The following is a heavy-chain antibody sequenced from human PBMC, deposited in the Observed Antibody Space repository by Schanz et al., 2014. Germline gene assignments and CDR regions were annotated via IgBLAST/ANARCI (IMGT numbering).Heavy chain of an antibody. J-gene: IGHJ4*02. CDR3: ARDGEAAAGCDY. Sequence: QVQLVQSGAEVKKPGSSVKVSCKASGGTFSSSTLTWVRQAPGQGLEWMGRIIPILDKTNYAQKFRGRLTVTRDTSTSTVNMELSSLRSEDTAVYYCARDGEAAAGCDYWGQGTLVAVSS. D-gene: IGHD6-13*01. V-gene: IGHV1-69*08. CDR2: IIPILDKT. CDR1: GGTFSSST.